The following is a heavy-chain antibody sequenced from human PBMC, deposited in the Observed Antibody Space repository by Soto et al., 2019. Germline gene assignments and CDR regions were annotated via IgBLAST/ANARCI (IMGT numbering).Heavy chain of an antibody. V-gene: IGHV3-23*01. J-gene: IGHJ4*02. Sequence: GGSLRLSCAASGFTFSSYAMSWVRQAPGKGLEWVSAISGSGGSTYYADSVKGRFTISRDNSKNTLYLQMNSLRAEDTAVYYCAKDRPNSSGWYVVLVAQYFDYWGQGTLVTVSA. CDR1: GFTFSSYA. D-gene: IGHD6-19*01. CDR2: ISGSGGST. CDR3: AKDRPNSSGWYVVLVAQYFDY.